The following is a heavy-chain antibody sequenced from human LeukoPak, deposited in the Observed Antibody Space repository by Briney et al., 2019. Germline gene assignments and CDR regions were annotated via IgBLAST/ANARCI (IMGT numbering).Heavy chain of an antibody. D-gene: IGHD2-2*01. J-gene: IGHJ6*03. Sequence: SETLSLTCTVSGGSISSSSYYWGWIRQPAGKGLEWIGRIYTSGSTNYNPSLKSRVTISVDTSKNQFSLKLSSVTAADTAVYYCARERRYCSSTSCYLRYYYYMDVWGKGTTVTISS. CDR3: ARERRYCSSTSCYLRYYYYMDV. CDR2: IYTSGST. V-gene: IGHV4-61*02. CDR1: GGSISSSSYY.